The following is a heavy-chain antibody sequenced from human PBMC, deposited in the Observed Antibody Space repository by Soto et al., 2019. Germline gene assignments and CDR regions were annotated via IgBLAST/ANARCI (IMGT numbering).Heavy chain of an antibody. J-gene: IGHJ4*02. V-gene: IGHV3-74*01. CDR2: INYDGSTT. D-gene: IGHD3-16*01. Sequence: EVHLVESGGGLVQPGGSLGLPGEPSGLPSRITGRPWARQAPGKGLVWVSRINYDGSTTGYADAVKGRFTISRDNAKDTVYLEMNSLTAEDTAVYYCARVARGAWGIFDSWGQGTLVTVSS. CDR3: ARVARGAWGIFDS. CDR1: GLPSRITG.